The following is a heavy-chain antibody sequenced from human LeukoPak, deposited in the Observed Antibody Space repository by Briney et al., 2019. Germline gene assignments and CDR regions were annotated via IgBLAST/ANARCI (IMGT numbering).Heavy chain of an antibody. V-gene: IGHV4-61*01. CDR2: IYYSGST. CDR1: GGSVSSASYY. CDR3: ARAVAGTYDY. Sequence: SETLSLTCTVSGGSVSSASYYWSWIRQPPGKGLEWIGYIYYSGSTNYNPSLKSRVTISVDTSKNQFSLKLSSVTAADTAVYYCARAVAGTYDYWAREPWSPSPQ. J-gene: IGHJ4*02. D-gene: IGHD6-19*01.